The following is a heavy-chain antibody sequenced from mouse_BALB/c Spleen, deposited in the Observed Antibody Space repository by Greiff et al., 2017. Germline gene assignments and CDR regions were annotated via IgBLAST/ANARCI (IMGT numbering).Heavy chain of an antibody. D-gene: IGHD1-2*01. CDR2: INPSNGRT. CDR3: ARYGPYYFDY. J-gene: IGHJ2*01. CDR1: GYTFTSYW. V-gene: IGHV1S81*02. Sequence: QVQLQQPGAELVKPGASVKLSCKASGYTFTSYWMHWVKQRPGQGLEWIGEINPSNGRTNYNEKFKSKAILTVDKSSSTAYMQLSSLTSEDSAVYYCARYGPYYFDYWGQGTTLTVSS.